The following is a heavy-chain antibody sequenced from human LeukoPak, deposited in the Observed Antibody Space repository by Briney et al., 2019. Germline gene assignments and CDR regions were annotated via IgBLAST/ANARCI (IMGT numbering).Heavy chain of an antibody. CDR3: ARDQSSGWPYYYYYGMDV. CDR2: ISYDGSNK. Sequence: GRSLRLTCAASGFTFDDYAMHWVRQAPGKGLEWVAVISYDGSNKYYADSVKGRFTISRDNSKNTLYLQMNSLRAEDTAVYYCARDQSSGWPYYYYYGMDVWGQGTTVTVSS. CDR1: GFTFDDYA. J-gene: IGHJ6*02. V-gene: IGHV3-30*04. D-gene: IGHD6-19*01.